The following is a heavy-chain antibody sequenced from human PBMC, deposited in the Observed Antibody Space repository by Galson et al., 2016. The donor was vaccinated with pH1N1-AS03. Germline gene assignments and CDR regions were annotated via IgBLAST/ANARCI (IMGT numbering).Heavy chain of an antibody. D-gene: IGHD3-16*01. Sequence: ETLSLTCDVYGGSLKGFYWTWIRQPPGRGLEWIGQINYVGTSDYNPSLSSRVSFSVDTSNNRFSLNLTSVTAADTAVYYCARVDLGSGFDSWGQGALVSVST. V-gene: IGHV4-34*01. CDR3: ARVDLGSGFDS. CDR1: GGSLKGFY. CDR2: INYVGTS. J-gene: IGHJ4*02.